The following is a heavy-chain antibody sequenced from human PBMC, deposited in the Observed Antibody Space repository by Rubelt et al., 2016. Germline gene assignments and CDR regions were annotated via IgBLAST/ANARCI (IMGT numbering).Heavy chain of an antibody. V-gene: IGHV1-18*01. CDR3: GRAWDYGDRFPIDD. CDR2: ISAYNGDT. Sequence: QVQLVQSGAEMRKPGASVKVSCQTSGYRFITYAVNWVRQAPGQGLEWMGWISAYNGDTKYAHKLQGRVTLTTDTCTNTAYMELTNLKSDDTAVYYCGRAWDYGDRFPIDDWGQGTLVTVSS. CDR1: GYRFITYA. J-gene: IGHJ4*02. D-gene: IGHD4-17*01.